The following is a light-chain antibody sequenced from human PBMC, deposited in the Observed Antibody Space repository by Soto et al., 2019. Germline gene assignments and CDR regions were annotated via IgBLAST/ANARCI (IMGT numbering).Light chain of an antibody. Sequence: QSALTQPPSVSGSPGQSVTISCTGTSSDVGRYNRVSWYQQPPGTAPKLMIYEVSNRPSGVPDRFSGSKSGNTASLTISGLQAEDEADYYCSSYTSSSTYVVGTGTKLTVL. CDR3: SSYTSSSTYV. CDR2: EVS. CDR1: SSDVGRYNR. J-gene: IGLJ1*01. V-gene: IGLV2-18*02.